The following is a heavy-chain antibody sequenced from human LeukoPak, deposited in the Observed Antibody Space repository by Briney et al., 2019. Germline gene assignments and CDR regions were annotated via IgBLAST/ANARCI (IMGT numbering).Heavy chain of an antibody. J-gene: IGHJ6*02. CDR3: ATSRPWELLSYYYYGMDV. Sequence: GASVKVSCKVSGYTLTELSMHWVQQAPGKGLEWMGGFDPEDGETIYAQKFQGRVTMTEDTSTDTAYMELSSLRSEDTAVYYCATSRPWELLSYYYYGMDVWGQGTTVTVSS. V-gene: IGHV1-24*01. D-gene: IGHD1-26*01. CDR2: FDPEDGET. CDR1: GYTLTELS.